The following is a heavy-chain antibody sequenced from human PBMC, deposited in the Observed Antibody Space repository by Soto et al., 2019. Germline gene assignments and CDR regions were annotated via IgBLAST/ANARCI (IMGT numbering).Heavy chain of an antibody. Sequence: SVKVSCKASGGTFSSYAISWVRQAPGQGLEWMGGIIPIFGTANYAQKFQGRVTITADESASTAYMELSSLRSEDTAVYYCARALGYCSGGSCYWFDPWGQGTLVTVSS. V-gene: IGHV1-69*13. D-gene: IGHD2-15*01. CDR2: IIPIFGTA. J-gene: IGHJ5*02. CDR1: GGTFSSYA. CDR3: ARALGYCSGGSCYWFDP.